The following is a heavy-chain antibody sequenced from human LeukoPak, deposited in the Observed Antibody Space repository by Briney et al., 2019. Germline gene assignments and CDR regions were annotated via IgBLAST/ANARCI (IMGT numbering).Heavy chain of an antibody. J-gene: IGHJ6*02. Sequence: GGSLRLSCAASGFTFSSYSMNWVRQAPGKGLEWVSYISSSSSTIYYADSVKGRFTISRDNAKNSLYLQMNSLRAEDTAVYYCARDEEMVTNLDNGMDVWGQGTTVTVSS. CDR1: GFTFSSYS. D-gene: IGHD5-24*01. CDR3: ARDEEMVTNLDNGMDV. V-gene: IGHV3-48*04. CDR2: ISSSSSTI.